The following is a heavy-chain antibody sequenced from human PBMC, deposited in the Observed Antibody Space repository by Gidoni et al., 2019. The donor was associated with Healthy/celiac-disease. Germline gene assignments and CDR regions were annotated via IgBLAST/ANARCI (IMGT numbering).Heavy chain of an antibody. V-gene: IGHV4-59*01. D-gene: IGHD6-13*01. Sequence: QVQLQESGPGLVKPSETLSLTCTVSGGSISSYYWSWIRQPPGKGLEWIGYIYYSGSTNYNPSLKSRVTISVDTSKNQFSLKLSSVTAADTAVYYCASSSSWSTTEYFQHWGQGTLVTVSS. J-gene: IGHJ1*01. CDR3: ASSSSWSTTEYFQH. CDR1: GGSISSYY. CDR2: IYYSGST.